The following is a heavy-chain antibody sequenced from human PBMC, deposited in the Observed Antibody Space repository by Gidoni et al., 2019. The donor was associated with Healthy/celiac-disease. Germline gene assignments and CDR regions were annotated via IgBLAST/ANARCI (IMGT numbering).Heavy chain of an antibody. D-gene: IGHD2-15*01. Sequence: QVQLQESGPGLVKPSGTLSLTCAVSGGSISSSNWWSWVRQPPGKGLEWIGEIYHSGSTNYNPSLKSRVTISVDKSKNQFSLKLSSVTAADTAVYYCARALVVVVAATEGDYGNWFDPWGQGTLVTVSS. CDR3: ARALVVVVAATEGDYGNWFDP. CDR2: IYHSGST. CDR1: GGSISSSNW. J-gene: IGHJ5*02. V-gene: IGHV4-4*02.